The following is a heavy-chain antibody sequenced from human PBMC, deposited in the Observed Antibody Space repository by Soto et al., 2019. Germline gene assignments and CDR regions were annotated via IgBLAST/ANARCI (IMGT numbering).Heavy chain of an antibody. Sequence: HVQLVQSGAEVKKPGSSVKDSCKASGGTFSSYAISWVRQAPGQGLDWMGGIIPIFGTANYAQKFQGRVTITADESTSTAYMELSSLRSEDTAVYYCASNRQQLDYYYYGMDVWGQGTTVTVSS. D-gene: IGHD6-13*01. CDR3: ASNRQQLDYYYYGMDV. CDR1: GGTFSSYA. J-gene: IGHJ6*02. CDR2: IIPIFGTA. V-gene: IGHV1-69*13.